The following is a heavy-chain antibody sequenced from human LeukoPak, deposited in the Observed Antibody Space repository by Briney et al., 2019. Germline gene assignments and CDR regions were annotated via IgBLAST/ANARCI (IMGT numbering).Heavy chain of an antibody. CDR3: ARDPIVVVPARKIRYYYYGMDV. V-gene: IGHV3-7*03. D-gene: IGHD2-2*01. CDR1: GFTFSSYW. CDR2: IKQDGSEK. Sequence: GGSLRLSCAASGFTFSSYWMSWVRQAPGKGLEWVANIKQDGSEKYYVDSVKGRFTISRDNAKNSLYLQMNSLRAEDTAVYYCARDPIVVVPARKIRYYYYGMDVWGKGTMVTVSS. J-gene: IGHJ6*04.